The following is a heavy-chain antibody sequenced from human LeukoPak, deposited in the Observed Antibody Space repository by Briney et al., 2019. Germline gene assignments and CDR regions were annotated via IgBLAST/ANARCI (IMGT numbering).Heavy chain of an antibody. V-gene: IGHV1-69*04. CDR2: IIPILGIA. CDR3: ARDSRRGYSYGYDY. Sequence: ASVKVSCKASGGTFSSYAISWVRQAPGQGLEWMGRIIPILGIANYAQKFQGRVTLTTDASTSTAYMELRSLRSDDTAVYYCARDSRRGYSYGYDYWGQGTLVTVSS. D-gene: IGHD5-18*01. J-gene: IGHJ4*02. CDR1: GGTFSSYA.